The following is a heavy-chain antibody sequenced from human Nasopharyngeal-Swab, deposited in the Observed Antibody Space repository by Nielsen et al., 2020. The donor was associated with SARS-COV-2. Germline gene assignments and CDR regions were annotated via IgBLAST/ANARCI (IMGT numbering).Heavy chain of an antibody. J-gene: IGHJ4*02. Sequence: LKISCAASGFTFSRYTMHWVRQAPGKGLEWVAVISYDGSNKYYADSVKGRFTISRDISKNTLYLQMNSLRAEDTTVFYCASTPLDSSGYYYAFHYWGRGTLVTVSS. D-gene: IGHD3-22*01. CDR3: ASTPLDSSGYYYAFHY. CDR2: ISYDGSNK. CDR1: GFTFSRYT. V-gene: IGHV3-30-3*01.